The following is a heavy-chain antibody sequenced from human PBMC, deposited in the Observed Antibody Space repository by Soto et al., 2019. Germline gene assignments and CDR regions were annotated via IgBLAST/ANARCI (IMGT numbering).Heavy chain of an antibody. Sequence: ASVKVSCKVSGYTLTELSMHWVRQAPGKGLEWMGGFDPEDGETIYAQKFQGRVTMTEDTSTDTAYMELSSLRSEDTAVYYCATVPIDAYYYYIAVWGTGTTVTVSS. CDR3: ATVPIDAYYYYIAV. J-gene: IGHJ6*03. CDR2: FDPEDGET. CDR1: GYTLTELS. D-gene: IGHD3-16*02. V-gene: IGHV1-24*01.